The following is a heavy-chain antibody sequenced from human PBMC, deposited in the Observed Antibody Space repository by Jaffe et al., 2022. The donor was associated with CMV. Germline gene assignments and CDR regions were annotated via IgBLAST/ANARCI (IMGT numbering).Heavy chain of an antibody. V-gene: IGHV4-34*01. D-gene: IGHD4-17*01. CDR3: ARGLGGDYAIDY. CDR1: GGSFSGYY. CDR2: INHSGST. J-gene: IGHJ4*02. Sequence: QVQLQQWGAGLLKPSETLSLTCAVYGGSFSGYYWSWIRQPPGKGLEWIGEINHSGSTNYNPSLKSRVTISVDTSKNQFSLKLSSVTAADTAVYYCARGLGGDYAIDYWGQGTLVTVSS.